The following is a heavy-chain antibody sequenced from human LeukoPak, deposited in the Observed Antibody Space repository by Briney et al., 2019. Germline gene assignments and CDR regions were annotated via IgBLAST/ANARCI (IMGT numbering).Heavy chain of an antibody. J-gene: IGHJ6*03. V-gene: IGHV3-30*04. CDR2: ISYDGSNK. D-gene: IGHD1-26*01. CDR3: ATTPGSYYYYYYYMDV. Sequence: GGSLRLSCAASGSTFSSYAMHWVRQAPGKGLEWVAVISYDGSNKYYADSVKGRFTISRDNSKNTLYLQMNSLRAEDTAVYYCATTPGSYYYYYYYMDVWGKGTTVTVSS. CDR1: GSTFSSYA.